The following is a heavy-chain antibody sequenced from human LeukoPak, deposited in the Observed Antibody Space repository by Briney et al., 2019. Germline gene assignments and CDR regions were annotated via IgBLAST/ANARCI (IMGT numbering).Heavy chain of an antibody. V-gene: IGHV3-30*02. Sequence: GGALRLSCAASGFTFSSYGMHWVRQARGRGLEGVAFIRYDGSNKYYADSVKGRFTISRENSKKTLFLQMKSLRAEEPAVFYFARGQCTAIVSRTPDWGKGTLVTVSS. CDR3: ARGQCTAIVSRTPD. CDR1: GFTFSSYG. J-gene: IGHJ4*02. D-gene: IGHD5-18*01. CDR2: IRYDGSNK.